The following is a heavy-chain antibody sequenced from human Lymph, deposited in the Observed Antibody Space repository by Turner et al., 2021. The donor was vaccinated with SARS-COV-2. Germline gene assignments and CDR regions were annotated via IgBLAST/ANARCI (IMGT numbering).Heavy chain of an antibody. CDR2: ISGSGGST. J-gene: IGHJ5*02. CDR3: ANLYSSSAAGDP. CDR1: GFTFSSYA. D-gene: IGHD6-6*01. Sequence: EVQLLESGGGLVQPGGSLGPSCAASGFTFSSYAMSWVRQAPGKGLEWVSAISGSGGSTYYAGSVKGRFTISRDNSKNTLYLQMNSLRAEDTAVYYCANLYSSSAAGDPWGQGTLVTVSS. V-gene: IGHV3-23*01.